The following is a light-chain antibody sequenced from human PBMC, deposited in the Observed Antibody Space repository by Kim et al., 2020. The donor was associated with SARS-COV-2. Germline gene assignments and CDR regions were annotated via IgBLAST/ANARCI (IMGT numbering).Light chain of an antibody. V-gene: IGKV1-33*01. CDR2: DAS. J-gene: IGKJ4*01. CDR3: QQFDDLVT. CDR1: QDIATY. Sequence: DIQMTQSPSSLSASVGDRVTITCQASQDIATYLNWYQQKPGKAPKLLIYDASSLEGGVPSRFSGSGSGTHFTFTISSLQPEDIGTYYCQQFDDLVTCGGGTKVDIK.